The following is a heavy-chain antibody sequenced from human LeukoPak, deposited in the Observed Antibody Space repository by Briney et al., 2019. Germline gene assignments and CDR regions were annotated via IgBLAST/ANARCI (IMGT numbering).Heavy chain of an antibody. D-gene: IGHD3-22*01. CDR3: ARSLVVIFDY. V-gene: IGHV4-59*01. CDR1: GGSISSYY. J-gene: IGHJ4*02. CDR2: IYYSGST. Sequence: SETLSLTCTVSGGSISSYYWSWIRQPPGKGLEWIGYIYYSGSTNYNPSLKSRVTISVDTSKNQFSLKLSSVTAADTAVYYCARSLVVIFDYWGQGTLVTVSS.